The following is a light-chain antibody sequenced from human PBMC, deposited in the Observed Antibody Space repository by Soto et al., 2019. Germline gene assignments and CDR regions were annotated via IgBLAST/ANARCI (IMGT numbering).Light chain of an antibody. Sequence: EIVLTQSPATLSLSPGERATLSCRASQSVSSYLAWYQQKPGQAPRLLIYDASNRATGIPARFSGSGSGTDFTLTINGLEPEDFAVYYCQQYGNSPRISFGQGTRLEIK. V-gene: IGKV3-11*01. J-gene: IGKJ5*01. CDR2: DAS. CDR1: QSVSSY. CDR3: QQYGNSPRIS.